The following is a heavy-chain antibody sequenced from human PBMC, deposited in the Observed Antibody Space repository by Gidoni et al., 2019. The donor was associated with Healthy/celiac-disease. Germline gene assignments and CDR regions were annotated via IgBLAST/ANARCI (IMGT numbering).Heavy chain of an antibody. CDR3: ARGLLWFGELSGPTFDY. CDR1: GGSFRGYY. V-gene: IGHV4-34*01. CDR2: INHSGST. D-gene: IGHD3-10*01. J-gene: IGHJ4*02. Sequence: QVQLQQWGAGLLKPSETLSLTCAVYGGSFRGYYWSWIRQPPGKGLEWIGEINHSGSTNHNPSLKSRVTISVDTSKNQFSLKLSSVTAADTAVYYCARGLLWFGELSGPTFDYWGQGTLVTVSS.